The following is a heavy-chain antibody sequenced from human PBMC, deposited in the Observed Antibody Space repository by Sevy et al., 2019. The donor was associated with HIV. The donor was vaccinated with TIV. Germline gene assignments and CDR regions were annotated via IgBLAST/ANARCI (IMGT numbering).Heavy chain of an antibody. CDR1: GGSISGYY. D-gene: IGHD3-16*02. V-gene: IGHV4-59*01. CDR3: ARTPVIMITAGGVIALRQFDF. J-gene: IGHJ4*02. CDR2: IYYSGST. Sequence: SETLSLTCTVSGGSISGYYWSWIRQPPGKGLEWIGYIYYSGSTNYNPSLKNRVTMSVDTSKNQFSLQMRSLTAADTAVYYCARTPVIMITAGGVIALRQFDFWGQGTLVTVSS.